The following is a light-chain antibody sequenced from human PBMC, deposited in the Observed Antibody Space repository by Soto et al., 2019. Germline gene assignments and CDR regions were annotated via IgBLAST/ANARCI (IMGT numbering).Light chain of an antibody. CDR2: DAS. J-gene: IGKJ2*01. V-gene: IGKV3-11*01. CDR1: QSVSSY. Sequence: EIVLTQSPATLSLSPGERATLSCRASQSVSSYLAWYQQKPGQAPRLLIYDASNRATGIPARFSGSGSGTDFTLTISSIEPEDCAVYYCQQRSNWLYTFGQGTKLEIK. CDR3: QQRSNWLYT.